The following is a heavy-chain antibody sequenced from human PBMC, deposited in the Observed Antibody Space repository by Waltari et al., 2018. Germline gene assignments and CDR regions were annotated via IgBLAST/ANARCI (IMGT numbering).Heavy chain of an antibody. V-gene: IGHV3-48*03. CDR3: ARVWPTSFDS. CDR1: GFSFANYE. J-gene: IGHJ4*02. D-gene: IGHD3-16*01. CDR2: IASSGRTT. Sequence: DVRLLESGGGLVQPGGSLQLSCAAAGFSFANYEMTWVRQAPGKGLEWLSYIASSGRTTEYADSVRGRFTVSRDNSKNLLFLQMHRLRVDDTAVYYCARVWPTSFDSWGQGDLVTVSS.